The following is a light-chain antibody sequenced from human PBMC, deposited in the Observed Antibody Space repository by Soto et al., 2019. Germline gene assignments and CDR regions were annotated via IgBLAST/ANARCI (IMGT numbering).Light chain of an antibody. CDR2: GAS. CDR3: QQGFSTPWT. CDR1: QDISDV. V-gene: IGKV1-39*01. Sequence: DIQMTQSPSALSASVGDRVTITCQASQDISDVFNWYQQRPGKAPRLLIYGASTLQSGVPSRFNGSGSGTEFTLTIGSLQLEDFATYSCQQGFSTPWTFGQGTRLEIK. J-gene: IGKJ5*01.